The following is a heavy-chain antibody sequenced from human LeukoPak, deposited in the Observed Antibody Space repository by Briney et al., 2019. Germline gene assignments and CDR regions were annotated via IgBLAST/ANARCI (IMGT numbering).Heavy chain of an antibody. CDR3: ARDRYYGSGSYSGSYNYFDY. Sequence: ASVKVSCKASGYTFTSYDINWVRQATGQGLEWMGWMNPNSGNTGYAQKFQGRVTMTRNTSISTAYMELSSLRSEDTAVYHCARDRYYGSGSYSGSYNYFDYWAQGTLVTVSS. J-gene: IGHJ4*02. V-gene: IGHV1-8*01. CDR1: GYTFTSYD. D-gene: IGHD3-10*01. CDR2: MNPNSGNT.